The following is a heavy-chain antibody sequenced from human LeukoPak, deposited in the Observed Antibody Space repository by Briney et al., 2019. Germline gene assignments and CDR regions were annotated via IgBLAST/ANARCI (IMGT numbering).Heavy chain of an antibody. CDR3: ARGFGGFDY. V-gene: IGHV3-7*04. J-gene: IGHJ4*02. CDR1: GFTVSSNY. CDR2: IKQDGSEK. D-gene: IGHD3-10*01. Sequence: PGGSLRLSCAASGFTVSSNYMNWVRLAPGKGLEWVANIKQDGSEKYFVDSVKGRFTISRDNAKNSLYLQMNSLRAEDTAVYYCARGFGGFDYWGQGTLVTVSS.